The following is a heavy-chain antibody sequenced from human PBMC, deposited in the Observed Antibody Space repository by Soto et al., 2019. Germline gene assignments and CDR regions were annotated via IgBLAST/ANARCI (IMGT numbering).Heavy chain of an antibody. Sequence: QVQLQQWGAGLLKPSAPLSLTCAVYGGSFSGYYWTWIRQSPGKGLEWIGEINHSGSTSYNPSLKRRVTISVDMSKNQVCLSLPSVTAADTAAYSCARALARNNFAVLVVTSSEHWFDSWGQGTRVTVAS. CDR2: INHSGST. CDR1: GGSFSGYY. D-gene: IGHD2-8*02. J-gene: IGHJ5*01. CDR3: ARALARNNFAVLVVTSSEHWFDS. V-gene: IGHV4-34*01.